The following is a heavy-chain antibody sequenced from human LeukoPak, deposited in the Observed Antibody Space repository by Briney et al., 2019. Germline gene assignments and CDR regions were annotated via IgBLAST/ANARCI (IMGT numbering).Heavy chain of an antibody. Sequence: GGSLRLSCTASGFTFGSYLMHWVRQAPGKGLVWDSRISSDGSDTTYADSVKGRFTISRDSAKNTLYLQMNSLRVEDTAVYYCARKQVGADFDYWGQGILVTVSS. CDR1: GFTFGSYL. J-gene: IGHJ4*02. CDR2: ISSDGSDT. D-gene: IGHD1-26*01. CDR3: ARKQVGADFDY. V-gene: IGHV3-74*01.